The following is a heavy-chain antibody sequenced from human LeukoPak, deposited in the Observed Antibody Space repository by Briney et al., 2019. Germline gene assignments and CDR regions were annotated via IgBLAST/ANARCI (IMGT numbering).Heavy chain of an antibody. V-gene: IGHV4-38-2*02. D-gene: IGHD2-15*01. CDR2: IYHSGST. CDR3: ARRRYCSGGSCYEADAQGYYYYMDV. CDR1: GYSISSGYY. J-gene: IGHJ6*03. Sequence: VKPSETLSLTCTVSGYSISSGYYWGWIRQPPGKGLEWIGSIYHSGSTNYNPSLKSRVIISVDTSKNQFSLKLSSVTAADTAVYYCARRRYCSGGSCYEADAQGYYYYMDVWGKGTTINISS.